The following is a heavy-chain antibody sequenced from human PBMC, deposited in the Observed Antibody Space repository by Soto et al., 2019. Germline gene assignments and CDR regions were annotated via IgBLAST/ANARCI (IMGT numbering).Heavy chain of an antibody. CDR2: VTGSGGST. Sequence: PSETLSLTCTVSGGSIFSNYAMSWVRQAPGKGLEWVSGVTGSGGSTHYADSVKGRFTISRDNSKNTLYLQMNSLRADDTAVYYCAIIAVAFDYWGQGTLVTVSS. J-gene: IGHJ4*02. CDR3: AIIAVAFDY. CDR1: GGSIFSNYA. D-gene: IGHD6-19*01. V-gene: IGHV3-23*01.